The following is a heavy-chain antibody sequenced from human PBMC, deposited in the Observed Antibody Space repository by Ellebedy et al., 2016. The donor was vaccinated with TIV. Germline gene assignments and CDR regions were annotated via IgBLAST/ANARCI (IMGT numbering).Heavy chain of an antibody. CDR3: ARDPYWDCSGYYYSYVQH. CDR2: IKQDGSEK. Sequence: GESLKISCAASGFTFSSYWMSWVRQTSGKGLEWVANIKQDGSEKYYVDSVKGRFTISRDNAKNSLHLQMNRLRAEDTAVYYCARDPYWDCSGYYYSYVQHWGQGTLVTVSS. J-gene: IGHJ1*01. D-gene: IGHD3-22*01. CDR1: GFTFSSYW. V-gene: IGHV3-7*01.